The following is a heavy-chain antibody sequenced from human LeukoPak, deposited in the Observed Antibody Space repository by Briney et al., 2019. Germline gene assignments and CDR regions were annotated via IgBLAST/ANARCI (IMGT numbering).Heavy chain of an antibody. CDR3: ARTGATVTMEFDY. D-gene: IGHD4-17*01. CDR1: GGSVSSGSYY. CDR2: IYYSGST. J-gene: IGHJ4*02. Sequence: SETLSLTCTVSGGSVSSGSYYWSWIRQPPGTGLEWIGYIYYSGSTNYNPSLKSRVTISVDTSKNQFSLKLSSVTAADTAVYYCARTGATVTMEFDYWGQGTLVTVSS. V-gene: IGHV4-61*01.